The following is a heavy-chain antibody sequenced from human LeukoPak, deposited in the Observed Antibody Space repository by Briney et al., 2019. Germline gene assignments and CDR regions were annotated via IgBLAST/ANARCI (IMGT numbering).Heavy chain of an antibody. CDR3: ARGREYQLLYNWFDP. CDR2: INSDGSST. Sequence: GGSLRLSCAASGFTFSSYWMHWVRQAPGKGLVWVSRINSDGSSTSYADSVKGRFTTSRDNAKNTLYLQMNSLRAEDTAVYYCARGREYQLLYNWFDPWGQGTLVTVSS. D-gene: IGHD2-2*02. CDR1: GFTFSSYW. J-gene: IGHJ5*02. V-gene: IGHV3-74*01.